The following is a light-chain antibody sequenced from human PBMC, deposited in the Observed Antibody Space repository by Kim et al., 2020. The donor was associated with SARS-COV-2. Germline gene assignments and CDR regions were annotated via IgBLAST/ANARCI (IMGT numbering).Light chain of an antibody. Sequence: GQSITISCTGTSSDVGGYNYVSWYQQHPGKAPKLMIYDVSNRPSGVSNRFSGYKSGNTASLTISGLQAEDEADYYCSSYTSSSTWVFGGGTKLPVL. CDR3: SSYTSSSTWV. CDR2: DVS. V-gene: IGLV2-14*03. J-gene: IGLJ3*02. CDR1: SSDVGGYNY.